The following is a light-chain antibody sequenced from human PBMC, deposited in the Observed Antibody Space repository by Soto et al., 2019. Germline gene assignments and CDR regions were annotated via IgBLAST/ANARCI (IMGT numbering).Light chain of an antibody. CDR3: SSYGGSSSYV. V-gene: IGLV2-23*02. Sequence: QSALTQPAAVSESPGQSITISCTGTSSDIGSYNLVSWYQQHPGKAPQVVSFEVNKRPSGVSSRFSGSKSGNTASLTISGLQAEDEADYFCSSYGGSSSYVFGSGTKLTVL. J-gene: IGLJ1*01. CDR2: EVN. CDR1: SSDIGSYNL.